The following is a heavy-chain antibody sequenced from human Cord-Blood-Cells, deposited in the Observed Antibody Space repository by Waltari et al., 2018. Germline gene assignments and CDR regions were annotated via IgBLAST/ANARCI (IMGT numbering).Heavy chain of an antibody. Sequence: EVHLVESGGGLVQPGRSLRLSCAASGFTFDDYAMHWVRQAPGKGLEWVSGISWNSGSIGYADSVKGRFTISRDNAKNSLYLQMNSLRAEDTALYYCLLRGGAFDIWGQGTMVTVSS. D-gene: IGHD3-16*01. V-gene: IGHV3-9*01. CDR3: LLRGGAFDI. CDR2: ISWNSGSI. CDR1: GFTFDDYA. J-gene: IGHJ3*02.